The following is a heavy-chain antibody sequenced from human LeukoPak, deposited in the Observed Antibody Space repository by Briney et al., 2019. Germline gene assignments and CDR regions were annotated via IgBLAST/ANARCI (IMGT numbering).Heavy chain of an antibody. CDR3: AKDTDYGSGSSWFDP. D-gene: IGHD3-10*01. J-gene: IGHJ5*02. CDR1: GFTFSSYG. V-gene: IGHV3-23*01. Sequence: SGGSLRLSCAASGFTFSSYGMSWVRQAPGKGLEWVSAISGSGGSTYYADSVKGRFTISRDNSKNTLYLQMNSLRAEDTAVYYCAKDTDYGSGSSWFDPWGQGTLVTASS. CDR2: ISGSGGST.